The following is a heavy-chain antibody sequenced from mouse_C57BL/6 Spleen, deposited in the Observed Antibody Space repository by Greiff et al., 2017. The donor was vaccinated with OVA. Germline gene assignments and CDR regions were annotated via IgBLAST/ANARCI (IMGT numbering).Heavy chain of an antibody. CDR3: ARGDYGSSYLYYAMDY. CDR2: INPNNGGT. V-gene: IGHV1-22*01. CDR1: GYTFTDYN. Sequence: DVQLQESGPELVKPGASVKMSCKASGYTFTDYNMHWVKQSHGKSLEWIGYINPNNGGTSYNQKFKGKATLTVNKSSSTAYMELRSLTSEDSAVYYCARGDYGSSYLYYAMDYWGQGTSVTVSS. J-gene: IGHJ4*01. D-gene: IGHD1-1*01.